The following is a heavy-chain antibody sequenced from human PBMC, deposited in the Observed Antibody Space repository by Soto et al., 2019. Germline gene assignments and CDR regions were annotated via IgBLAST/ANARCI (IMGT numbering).Heavy chain of an antibody. CDR2: INPSGGST. V-gene: IGHV1-46*01. J-gene: IGHJ4*02. CDR1: GYIFTNHY. Sequence: QVQLVQSGAEVKKPGASVKVSCKASGYIFTNHYIHWVRQAPGQGIEWMGIINPSGGSTNYLQKVQGRNTMTRDTSTSTVYMELSSLRSEDTAVYFCARADYYDSSGFYYDCWGQGTLVTVSS. CDR3: ARADYYDSSGFYYDC. D-gene: IGHD3-22*01.